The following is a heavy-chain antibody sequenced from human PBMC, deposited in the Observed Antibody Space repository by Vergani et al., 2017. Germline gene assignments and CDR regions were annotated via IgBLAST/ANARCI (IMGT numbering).Heavy chain of an antibody. V-gene: IGHV5-10-1*03. CDR2: IDPSDSYT. D-gene: IGHD4-17*01. CDR3: ARAGTVTTRYNWFDP. J-gene: IGHJ5*02. Sequence: EVQLVPSGAEVKTPGESLRISCKGSGYSFTSYWISWVRQMPGKGLEWMGRIDPSDSYTNYSPSFQGHVTISADKSISTAYLQWSSLKASDTAMYYCARAGTVTTRYNWFDPWGQGTLVTVSS. CDR1: GYSFTSYW.